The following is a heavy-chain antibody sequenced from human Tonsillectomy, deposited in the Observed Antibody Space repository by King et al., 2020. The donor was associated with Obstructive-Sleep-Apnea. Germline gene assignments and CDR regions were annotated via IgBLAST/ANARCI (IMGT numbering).Heavy chain of an antibody. CDR2: IGGSGGST. CDR3: AKTFQGSSWFLNYYYAMDV. V-gene: IGHV3-23*04. Sequence: VQLVESGGGLVQPGGSLRLSCIASGFTFRSYAMSWVRQAPGKGLEWVSAIGGSGGSTSYTDSVKGRFTISRDNSQNTLYLQMNSLRAEDTALYYCAKTFQGSSWFLNYYYAMDVWGQGTTVTVSS. J-gene: IGHJ6*02. CDR1: GFTFRSYA. D-gene: IGHD6-13*01.